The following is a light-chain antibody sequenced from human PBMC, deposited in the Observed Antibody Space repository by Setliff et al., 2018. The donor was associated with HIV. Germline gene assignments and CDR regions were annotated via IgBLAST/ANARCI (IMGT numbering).Light chain of an antibody. J-gene: IGLJ1*01. CDR3: CSYAGTSTYI. CDR1: SGDVGAYNY. CDR2: DVT. V-gene: IGLV2-11*01. Sequence: QSVLTQPRSVSGSPGQSVTFSCTGSSGDVGAYNYVSWSQQHPGKAPKLIIYDVTKRPSGVPDRFSGSKSGDTASLTISGLQSEDEADYYCCSYAGTSTYIFGTGTKVTVL.